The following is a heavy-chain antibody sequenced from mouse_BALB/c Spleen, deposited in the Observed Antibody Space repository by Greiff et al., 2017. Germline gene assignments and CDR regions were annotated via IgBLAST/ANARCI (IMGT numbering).Heavy chain of an antibody. CDR2: ILPGSGST. V-gene: IGHV1-9*01. Sequence: VQLQQSGAELMKPGASVKISCKATGYTFSSYWIEWVKQRPGRGLEWIGEILPGSGSTNYNEKFKGKATFTADTSSNTAYMQLSSLTSEDSAVYYCARRGYYGSSYWFAYWGQGTLVTVSA. CDR3: ARRGYYGSSYWFAY. J-gene: IGHJ3*01. D-gene: IGHD1-1*01. CDR1: GYTFSSYW.